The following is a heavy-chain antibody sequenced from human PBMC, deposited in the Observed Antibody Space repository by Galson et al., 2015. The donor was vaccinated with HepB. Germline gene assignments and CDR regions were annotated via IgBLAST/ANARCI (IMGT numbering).Heavy chain of an antibody. J-gene: IGHJ4*02. CDR3: AREWFGEFSWLGS. Sequence: CAISGDSVSSNSAAWNWIRQSPSRGLEWLGRTYYRSKWYNDYAVSVKSRITINPDTSKNQFTLQLNSVAPDDTALYYCAREWFGEFSWLGSWGQGTLVTVSS. D-gene: IGHD3-10*01. CDR2: TYYRSKWYN. V-gene: IGHV6-1*01. CDR1: GDSVSSNSAA.